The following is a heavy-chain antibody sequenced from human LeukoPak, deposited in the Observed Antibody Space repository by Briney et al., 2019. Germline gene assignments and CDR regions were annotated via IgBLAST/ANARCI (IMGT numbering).Heavy chain of an antibody. Sequence: GGSLRLSCAASGFTFSSYGMHWVRQAPGKGLEWVAVIWYDGSNKYYGDSVKGRFTISRDNSKNTLYLEMNSLRAEDTAVYYCARDRSSTYFDYWAQGTPVTVSS. CDR2: IWYDGSNK. J-gene: IGHJ4*02. D-gene: IGHD2-2*01. V-gene: IGHV3-33*01. CDR1: GFTFSSYG. CDR3: ARDRSSTYFDY.